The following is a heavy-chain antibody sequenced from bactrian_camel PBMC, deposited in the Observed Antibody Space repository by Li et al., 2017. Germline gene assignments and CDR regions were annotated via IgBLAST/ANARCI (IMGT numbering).Heavy chain of an antibody. J-gene: IGHJ6*01. CDR3: AARRSPGYCNRGLGTDFDV. D-gene: IGHD1*01. CDR1: GFSFNNYY. CDR2: IYNDGSKA. V-gene: IGHV3-2*01. Sequence: HVQLVESGGGSVQPGGSLRLSCAASGFSFNNYYMMWVRQAPGKGLEWVSSIYNDGSKAFYVDSVKGRFTISRDYPKNTVYLEMNSLKPEDTAMYYCAARRSPGYCNRGLGTDFDVWGQGTQVTVS.